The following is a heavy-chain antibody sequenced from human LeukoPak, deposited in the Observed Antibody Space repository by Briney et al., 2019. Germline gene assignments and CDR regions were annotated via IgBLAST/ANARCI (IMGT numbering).Heavy chain of an antibody. Sequence: QSGGSLRLSCAASGFTFSSYAMSWVRQAPGKGLEWVSAISGSGGSTYYADSVKGRFTISRDNSKNTLYLQMNSLRAEDTAVYYCAKDHLDRIAVAGTSDYWGQGTLVTVSS. CDR2: ISGSGGST. J-gene: IGHJ4*02. D-gene: IGHD6-19*01. CDR1: GFTFSSYA. CDR3: AKDHLDRIAVAGTSDY. V-gene: IGHV3-23*01.